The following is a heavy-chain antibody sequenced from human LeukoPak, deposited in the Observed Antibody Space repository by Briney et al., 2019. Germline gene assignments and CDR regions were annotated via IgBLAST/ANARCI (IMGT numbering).Heavy chain of an antibody. J-gene: IGHJ1*01. D-gene: IGHD6-13*01. CDR3: AKDPPVTPSAAGSLEYFQH. V-gene: IGHV3-23*01. CDR2: ISGSGGST. CDR1: GFTFSTYA. Sequence: GGSLRLSCEASGFTFSTYAMSWVRQAPGKGLEWVSSISGSGGSTYYVESVKGRFTTSRDNSKKTLYLQMNSLRAEDTAVYYCAKDPPVTPSAAGSLEYFQHWGQGTLVTVSS.